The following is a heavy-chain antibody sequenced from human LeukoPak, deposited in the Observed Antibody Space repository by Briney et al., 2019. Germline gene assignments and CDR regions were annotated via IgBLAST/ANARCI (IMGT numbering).Heavy chain of an antibody. CDR3: ARGDGVIMNY. CDR2: IKTDGSST. V-gene: IGHV3-74*01. CDR1: GDSW. D-gene: IGHD3-10*01. Sequence: GGSLRLSCAGSGDSWMHWVRQVPGQGLVWVSRIKTDGSSTSYADSVKGRFTISNDNAENTLYLQMNSLRAEDTAVYYCARGDGVIMNYWGQGTLVTVSS. J-gene: IGHJ4*02.